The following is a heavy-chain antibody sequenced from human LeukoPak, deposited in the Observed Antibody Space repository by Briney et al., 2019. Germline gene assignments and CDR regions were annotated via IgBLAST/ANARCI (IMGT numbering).Heavy chain of an antibody. D-gene: IGHD6-13*01. CDR3: AREALVWGYYYYGMDV. CDR2: IYYSGST. Sequence: PSQTLSLTCTVSGGSISSGGYYWSWIRQHPGKGLEWFGYIYYSGSTYYNPSLKSRVTISVDTSKNQFSLKLSSVTAADTAVYYCAREALVWGYYYYGMDVWGKGTTVTVSS. CDR1: GGSISSGGYY. J-gene: IGHJ6*04. V-gene: IGHV4-31*03.